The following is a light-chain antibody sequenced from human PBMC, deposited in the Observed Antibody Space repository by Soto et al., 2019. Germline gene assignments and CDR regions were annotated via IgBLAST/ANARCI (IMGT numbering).Light chain of an antibody. V-gene: IGKV3D-20*02. J-gene: IGKJ1*01. CDR1: QSDSNTY. Sequence: IVLTQTPGTLSLSPGERATLSCRASQSDSNTYLAWYQQKPGQAPRLLIYEASSRDTGIPDRFSGSGSGTDFTLTISSLQSEDFAVYYCQQYNNWPWTFGQGTKVDIK. CDR2: EAS. CDR3: QQYNNWPWT.